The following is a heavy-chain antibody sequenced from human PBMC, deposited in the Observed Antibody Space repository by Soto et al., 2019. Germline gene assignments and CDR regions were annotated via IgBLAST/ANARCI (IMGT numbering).Heavy chain of an antibody. Sequence: ASVKVSCKASGYTFTSYYMHWVRQAPGQGLEWMGWINPNSGGTNYAQKFQGWVTMTRDTSISTAYMELSRLRSDDTAVYYCARESGDILTGYSNEYYFDYWGQGTLVTVSS. D-gene: IGHD3-9*01. CDR3: ARESGDILTGYSNEYYFDY. V-gene: IGHV1-2*04. CDR2: INPNSGGT. J-gene: IGHJ4*02. CDR1: GYTFTSYY.